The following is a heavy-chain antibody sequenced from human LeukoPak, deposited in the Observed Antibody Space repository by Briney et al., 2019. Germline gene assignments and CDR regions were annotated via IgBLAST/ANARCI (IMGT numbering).Heavy chain of an antibody. J-gene: IGHJ4*02. Sequence: PGRSLRLSCEASGFTFSSYGMHWGRQAPGKGLEWVALIWYDGSNKFYADSVKGRFTISRDNSKNTLYLQMNSLRAEDTAVYYCARDLRSGSSWYLFGYWGQGTLVTVSS. CDR3: ARDLRSGSSWYLFGY. D-gene: IGHD2-15*01. CDR1: GFTFSSYG. CDR2: IWYDGSNK. V-gene: IGHV3-33*01.